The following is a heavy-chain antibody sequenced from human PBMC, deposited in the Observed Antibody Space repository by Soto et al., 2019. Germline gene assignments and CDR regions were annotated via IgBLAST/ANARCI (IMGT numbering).Heavy chain of an antibody. D-gene: IGHD2-8*01. CDR1: GEPFTDHF. V-gene: IGHV4-34*02. J-gene: IGHJ6*02. Sequence: QVQLQQWGAGLLKPSETLSLTCAVSGEPFTDHFCTWIRQAPGKGLEWIGEINHGGRTYFNPSLKSRVTLSVDTSKNQFSLVLVSLTAAYTCVYYCARGRVTNYYYYGADVWGQWTTVTVSS. CDR3: ARGRVTNYYYYGADV. CDR2: INHGGRT.